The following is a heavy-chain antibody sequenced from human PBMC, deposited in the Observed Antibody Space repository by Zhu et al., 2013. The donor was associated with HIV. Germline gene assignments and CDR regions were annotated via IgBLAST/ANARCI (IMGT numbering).Heavy chain of an antibody. Sequence: QVQLVQSGAEVKKPGASVKISCKASGYTLTSYYIHWVRQAPGQGLEWMGIINPSGGSTHSAQKFRGRVTMTRDTSTSTVYMELSNLRSDDTAVYYCARAHMHYYESSYPGYWGQGTLVTVSS. J-gene: IGHJ4*02. CDR1: GYTLTSYY. D-gene: IGHD3-22*01. CDR2: INPSGGST. V-gene: IGHV1-46*03. CDR3: ARAHMHYYESSYPGY.